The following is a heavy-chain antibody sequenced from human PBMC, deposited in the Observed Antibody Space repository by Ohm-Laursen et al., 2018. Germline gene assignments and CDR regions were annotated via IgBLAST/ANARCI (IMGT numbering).Heavy chain of an antibody. D-gene: IGHD1-7*01. CDR2: ILSDGTTT. CDR1: GFTFSRRW. J-gene: IGHJ1*01. CDR3: GTDRNYQIEN. V-gene: IGHV3-74*01. Sequence: SLRLSCAASGFTFSRRWMHWVRQAPGKGLVWVSRILSDGTTTDYVDSVKGRFTISRDNAKNTLYLQMNSLRVEDTAMYYCGTDRNYQIENWGQGTLVTVSS.